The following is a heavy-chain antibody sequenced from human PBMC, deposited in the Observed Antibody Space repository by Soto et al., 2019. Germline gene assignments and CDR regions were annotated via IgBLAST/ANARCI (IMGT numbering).Heavy chain of an antibody. V-gene: IGHV3-53*01. Sequence: GGSLRLSCAASGFTVSSNHMSWVRQAPGKGLEWVSVIYSGGSTYYADSVRGRFTISRDNSKNTLYLQMKSLRAEDTAVYYCARDPPATRHGMDVWGQGTTVTVS. CDR3: ARDPPATRHGMDV. J-gene: IGHJ6*02. CDR1: GFTVSSNH. CDR2: IYSGGST.